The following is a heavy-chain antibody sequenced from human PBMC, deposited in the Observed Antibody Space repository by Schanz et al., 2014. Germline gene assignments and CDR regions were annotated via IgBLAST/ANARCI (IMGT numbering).Heavy chain of an antibody. J-gene: IGHJ3*02. Sequence: EVQLVESGGGLVQPGGSLSLSCAASGFTFSVYWMHWVRQPPGEGLVSVSRISGDGTTTSYADSVKGRFTISRDNSRNTLYLQMDGLRAEDTAVYYCAKDLRVAYYGSTDAFDIWGQGTMVTVSS. V-gene: IGHV3-74*01. CDR2: ISGDGTTT. CDR3: AKDLRVAYYGSTDAFDI. CDR1: GFTFSVYW. D-gene: IGHD3-10*01.